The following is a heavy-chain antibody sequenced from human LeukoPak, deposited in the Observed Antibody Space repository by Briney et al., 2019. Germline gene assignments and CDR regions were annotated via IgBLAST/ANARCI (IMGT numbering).Heavy chain of an antibody. Sequence: SETLSLTRTVSGGSISSYYWSWIRQPPGKGLEWIGYIYYSGSTNYNPSLKSRVTMSVDTSKNLFSLKLTSVTAADTAVYYCARGPYCGGDCYFDSWGQGTLVTVSS. J-gene: IGHJ4*02. CDR3: ARGPYCGGDCYFDS. CDR2: IYYSGST. CDR1: GGSISSYY. D-gene: IGHD2-21*02. V-gene: IGHV4-59*12.